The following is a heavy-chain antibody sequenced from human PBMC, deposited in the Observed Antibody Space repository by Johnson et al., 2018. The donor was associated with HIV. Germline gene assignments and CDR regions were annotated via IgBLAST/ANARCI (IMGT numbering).Heavy chain of an antibody. CDR2: LSYAGSKE. V-gene: IGHV3-30-3*01. Sequence: QLLLVESGGGVVQPGRSLRLSCAASGFTFRTYAMHWVRQAPGKGQEWVAVLSYAGSKEYYVDSVKGRFNLSRDSSKNTLYLQMNSLRAEDPPVSSCASGGPLSGSDECCFDVWGQGTMVTVSS. D-gene: IGHD1-26*01. CDR1: GFTFRTYA. J-gene: IGHJ3*01. CDR3: ASGGPLSGSDECCFDV.